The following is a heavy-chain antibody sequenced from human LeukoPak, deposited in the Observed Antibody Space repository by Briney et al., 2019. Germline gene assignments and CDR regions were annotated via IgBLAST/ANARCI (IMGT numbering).Heavy chain of an antibody. D-gene: IGHD3-22*01. CDR2: ISGGGGST. V-gene: IGHV3-23*01. CDR3: AKDRGRYYDSSGYYWGYYFDS. J-gene: IGHJ4*02. Sequence: GESLRLSCAASGFTFSTYAVNWVRQAPGKGLEWVSAISGGGGSTYYADSVKGRFTISRDNSKNTLYLQMSSLRAEDTAVYYCAKDRGRYYDSSGYYWGYYFDSWGQGILVTVST. CDR1: GFTFSTYA.